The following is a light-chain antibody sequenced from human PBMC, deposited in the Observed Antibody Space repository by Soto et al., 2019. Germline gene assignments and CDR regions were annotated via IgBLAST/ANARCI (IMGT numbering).Light chain of an antibody. CDR3: CSYAGSTTFWV. CDR1: SSDVGSYNI. Sequence: QSALSQPASVSGSPGQSISISCTGTSSDVGSYNIISWYQQHPDKAPKLVIYEASKRPSGVSDRFSGSKSGTTASLTISGLQAEDEADYYCCSYAGSTTFWVFGGGTKLTVL. J-gene: IGLJ3*02. V-gene: IGLV2-23*01. CDR2: EAS.